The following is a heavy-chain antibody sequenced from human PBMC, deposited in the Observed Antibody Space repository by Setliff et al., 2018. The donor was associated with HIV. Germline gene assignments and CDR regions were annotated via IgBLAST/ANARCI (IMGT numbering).Heavy chain of an antibody. CDR1: GYSISSGYY. J-gene: IGHJ4*02. V-gene: IGHV4-38-2*02. CDR3: ARDYYDYVWGSYRLFDY. CDR2: IYYNGST. Sequence: SETLSLTCAVSGYSISSGYYWGWIRQPPGKGLEWIGSIYYNGSTYYNPSLESRVTISVDTSKNQFSLKLSSVTAADTAVYYCARDYYDYVWGSYRLFDYWGQGTLVTVSS. D-gene: IGHD3-16*02.